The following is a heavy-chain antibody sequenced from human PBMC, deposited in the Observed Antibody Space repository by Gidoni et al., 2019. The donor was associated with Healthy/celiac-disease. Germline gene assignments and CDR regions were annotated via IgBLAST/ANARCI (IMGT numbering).Heavy chain of an antibody. CDR3: ARDRGITIFGVVICGMDV. D-gene: IGHD3-3*01. J-gene: IGHJ6*02. CDR1: GYTITGYY. V-gene: IGHV1-2*02. Sequence: QVQLVQSGAEVKKPGASVKVSCKASGYTITGYYMHWVRQSPGPGLEWMGWINPNSGGTNYAQKFQGRVTMTRDTSISTAYMELGRLRSDDTAVYYCARDRGITIFGVVICGMDVWGQGTTVTVSS. CDR2: INPNSGGT.